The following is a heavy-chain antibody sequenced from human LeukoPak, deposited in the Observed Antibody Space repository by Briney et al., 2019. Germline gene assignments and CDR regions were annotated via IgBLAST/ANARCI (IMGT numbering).Heavy chain of an antibody. D-gene: IGHD6-13*01. V-gene: IGHV4-34*01. CDR1: GGSFSGYY. CDR2: INHSGST. Sequence: PSETLSLTCTVYGGSFSGYYWIWIRQPPGKGLEWIGEINHSGSTKYNPSLKSRVSISVDTSKNQFSLTLSSVTAADTAMYYCARLKRGAAGTLDYWGQGTLVTVSS. J-gene: IGHJ4*02. CDR3: ARLKRGAAGTLDY.